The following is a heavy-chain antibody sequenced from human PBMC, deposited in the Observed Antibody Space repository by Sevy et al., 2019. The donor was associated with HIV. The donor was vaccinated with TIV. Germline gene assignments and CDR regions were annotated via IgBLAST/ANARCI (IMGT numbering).Heavy chain of an antibody. V-gene: IGHV3-33*06. CDR2: IWYDGTIK. J-gene: IGHJ4*02. CDR3: AKTLNWYYDY. Sequence: GGSLRLSCAASGFTFSSYVMHWVRQAPGKGLEWVALIWYDGTIKYYADSVKGRFTISRDNSKNTVFLQMNSLRAEDTAVYYCAKTLNWYYDYWGRGTLVTVSS. CDR1: GFTFSSYV. D-gene: IGHD1-7*01.